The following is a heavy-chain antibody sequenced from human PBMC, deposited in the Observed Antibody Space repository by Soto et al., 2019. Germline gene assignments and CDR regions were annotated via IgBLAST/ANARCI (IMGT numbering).Heavy chain of an antibody. D-gene: IGHD1-26*01. J-gene: IGHJ3*02. CDR3: ARPVGDDAFDI. CDR1: GFTFSSYA. CDR2: ISYDGSNK. Sequence: ESGGGVVQPGRSLRLSCAASGFTFSSYAMHWVRQAPGKGLEWVAVISYDGSNKYYADSVKGRFTISRDNSKNTLYLQMNSLRAEDTAVYYCARPVGDDAFDIWGQGTMVTVSS. V-gene: IGHV3-30-3*01.